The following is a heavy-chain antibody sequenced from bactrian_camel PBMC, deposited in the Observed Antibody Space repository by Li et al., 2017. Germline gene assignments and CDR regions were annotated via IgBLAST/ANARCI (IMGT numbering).Heavy chain of an antibody. V-gene: IGHV3S53*01. CDR1: TGTFRSAC. J-gene: IGHJ4*01. CDR3: AADRFCTDTYNS. Sequence: HVQLVESGGGSVQAGGSLRLSCAASTGTFRSACMGWIRQVSGKEREGVASIDSDGETTYADSVKGRFTISKDNTKNTLYLQMNSLKPEDTAMYYCAADRFCTDTYNSWGQGTQVTVSS. D-gene: IGHD6*01. CDR2: IDSDGET.